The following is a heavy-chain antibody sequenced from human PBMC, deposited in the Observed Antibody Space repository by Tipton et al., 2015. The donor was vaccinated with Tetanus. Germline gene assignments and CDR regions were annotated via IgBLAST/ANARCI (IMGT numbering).Heavy chain of an antibody. CDR3: TRASITNRFDP. Sequence: SGFIFSNAWMSWVRQAPGKGLEWVAVISYDGGNQYYADSVKGRFTISRDNSKNTLYLQMNSLRAEDTAMYYCTRASITNRFDPWGQGTLVTVSS. D-gene: IGHD1-14*01. CDR1: GFIFSNAW. CDR2: ISYDGGNQ. V-gene: IGHV3-30*03. J-gene: IGHJ5*02.